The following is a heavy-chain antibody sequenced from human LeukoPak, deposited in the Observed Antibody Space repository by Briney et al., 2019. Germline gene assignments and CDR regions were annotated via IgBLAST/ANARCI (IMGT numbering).Heavy chain of an antibody. Sequence: ASVKVSCKASGYTFTSYDINWVRQATGQGLEWMGWMNPNSGNTGYAQKFQGRVTMTRNTSISTAYMELSSLRSEDTAVYYCARGRREWIQLWLEMYYYYMDVWGKGTTVTASS. V-gene: IGHV1-8*01. J-gene: IGHJ6*03. D-gene: IGHD5-18*01. CDR2: MNPNSGNT. CDR1: GYTFTSYD. CDR3: ARGRREWIQLWLEMYYYYMDV.